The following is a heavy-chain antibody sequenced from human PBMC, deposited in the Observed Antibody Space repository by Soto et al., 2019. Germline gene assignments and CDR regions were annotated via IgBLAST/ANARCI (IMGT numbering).Heavy chain of an antibody. J-gene: IGHJ5*02. CDR1: GYSLSTSGVG. Sequence: SGPTLVNPTQTLTLTCTLSGYSLSTSGVGVGWIRQPPGKALEWLALIYWDDDKRYSPSLKSRLTITKDTSKNQVVLTMTNMDPVDTATYYCAHRVSPHYDIWHTAVAEDWFDPWGQGTLVTVSS. D-gene: IGHD3-9*01. CDR2: IYWDDDK. V-gene: IGHV2-5*02. CDR3: AHRVSPHYDIWHTAVAEDWFDP.